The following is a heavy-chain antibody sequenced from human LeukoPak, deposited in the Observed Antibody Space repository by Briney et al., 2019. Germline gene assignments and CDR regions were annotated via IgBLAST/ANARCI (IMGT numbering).Heavy chain of an antibody. Sequence: PSQSLSLTCTLSGGSITSYYWNWIRQAPRKGLEWVGFISSSGYTSYSPSLRTRVAISVDTSKSQFSLRLYSMTAADTAIYYCARGRNDNGGMFFDSWAQGNLVTVSS. D-gene: IGHD4-23*01. CDR1: GGSITSYY. CDR2: ISSSGYT. J-gene: IGHJ4*02. CDR3: ARGRNDNGGMFFDS. V-gene: IGHV4-59*01.